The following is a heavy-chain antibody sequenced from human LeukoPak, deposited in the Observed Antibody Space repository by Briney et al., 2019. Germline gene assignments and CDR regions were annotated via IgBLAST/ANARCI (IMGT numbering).Heavy chain of an antibody. CDR1: GGTFSSYA. J-gene: IGHJ6*02. D-gene: IGHD1-26*01. V-gene: IGHV1-69*04. Sequence: SVKVSCKVSGGTFSSYAISWVRQAPGQGLEWMGRIIPILGIANYAQKFQGRVTITADKSTSTAYMELSSLRSEDTAVYYCARDYGGATPSYYYGMDVWGQGTTVTVSS. CDR3: ARDYGGATPSYYYGMDV. CDR2: IIPILGIA.